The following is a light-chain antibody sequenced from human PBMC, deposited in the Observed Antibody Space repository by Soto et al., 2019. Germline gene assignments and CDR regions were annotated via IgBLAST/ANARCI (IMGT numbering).Light chain of an antibody. V-gene: IGLV1-47*02. CDR1: SSNIGSNY. Sequence: QSVLTQPPSASGTPGQRVTISCSGSSSNIGSNYVYWYQQLPGTAPKLLIYSNNQRPSGVPDRFYGSKSGTSASLASSGLRSEDEADYYCAAWDDSLSGWVFGTGTKLTVL. CDR3: AAWDDSLSGWV. CDR2: SNN. J-gene: IGLJ1*01.